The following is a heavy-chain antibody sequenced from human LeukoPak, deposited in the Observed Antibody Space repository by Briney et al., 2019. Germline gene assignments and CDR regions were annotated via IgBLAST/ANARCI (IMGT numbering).Heavy chain of an antibody. CDR3: AREDTITMVRGVIYNDAFDI. V-gene: IGHV3-11*01. D-gene: IGHD3-10*01. CDR1: GFAFSDYY. CDR2: ISISGSDT. Sequence: PGGSLRLSCAASGFAFSDYYMSWIRQAPGKGLDWLSYISISGSDTFYADSVSGRFTISRDNAKNSLFLQMNSLRVEDTAVYYCAREDTITMVRGVIYNDAFDIWGQGTMVTVSS. J-gene: IGHJ3*02.